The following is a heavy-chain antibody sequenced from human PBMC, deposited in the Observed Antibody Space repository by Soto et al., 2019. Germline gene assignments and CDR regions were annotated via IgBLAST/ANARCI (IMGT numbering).Heavy chain of an antibody. D-gene: IGHD3-22*01. V-gene: IGHV4-39*01. Sequence: SETLSLTCSVSGDSISSNNYYWGWIRQPPGKALEWIGSIYYSGSTYYNPSLKSRVTISVDTSKNQFSLKLASVTAADAAAYYCARQGITMIVVVVTDNWFDPWGQGTLVTVSS. CDR1: GDSISSNNYY. CDR3: ARQGITMIVVVVTDNWFDP. CDR2: IYYSGST. J-gene: IGHJ5*02.